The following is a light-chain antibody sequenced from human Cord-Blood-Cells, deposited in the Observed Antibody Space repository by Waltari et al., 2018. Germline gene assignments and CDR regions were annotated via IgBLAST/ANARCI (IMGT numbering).Light chain of an antibody. CDR2: AAS. Sequence: DIQMTQSPSSLSASLGDRVTITCRASQSISSYLNWYQQKPGKAPKLLIYAASSLQSGVPSRFSGSGSGTDFTLTISSLRPEDFATYYCQQSYSTPPTFGGGTKVEIK. V-gene: IGKV1-39*01. CDR1: QSISSY. CDR3: QQSYSTPPT. J-gene: IGKJ4*01.